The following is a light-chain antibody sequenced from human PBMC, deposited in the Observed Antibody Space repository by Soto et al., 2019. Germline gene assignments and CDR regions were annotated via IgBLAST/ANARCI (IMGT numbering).Light chain of an antibody. CDR3: QHYYSTPRT. Sequence: DIVMTQSPDSLAVSLGERTTINCKSSQSVFYSSNNKNYLAWYQQKPGQPPKLLFYWASTRESGVPDRFSGSGSGTDFTLTIRSLQAEDVAVYYCQHYYSTPRTFGQGTKVEL. V-gene: IGKV4-1*01. J-gene: IGKJ1*01. CDR2: WAS. CDR1: QSVFYSSNNKNY.